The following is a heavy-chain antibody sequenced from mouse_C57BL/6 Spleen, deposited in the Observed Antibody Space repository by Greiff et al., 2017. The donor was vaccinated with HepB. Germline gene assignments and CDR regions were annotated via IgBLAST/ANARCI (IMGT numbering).Heavy chain of an antibody. Sequence: EVNVVESGGDLVKPGGSLKLSCAASGFTFSSYGMSWVRQTPDKRLEWVATISSGGSYTYYPDSVKGRFTISRDNAKNTLYLQMSSLKSEDTAMYYCARQDTTVVNWYFDVWGTGTTVTVSS. D-gene: IGHD1-1*01. CDR1: GFTFSSYG. J-gene: IGHJ1*03. CDR3: ARQDTTVVNWYFDV. CDR2: ISSGGSYT. V-gene: IGHV5-6*01.